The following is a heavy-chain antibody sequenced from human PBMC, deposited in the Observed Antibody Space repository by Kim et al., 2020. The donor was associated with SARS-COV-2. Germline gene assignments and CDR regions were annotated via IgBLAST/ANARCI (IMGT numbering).Heavy chain of an antibody. CDR2: VSGSGGST. CDR1: GFTFSSYA. J-gene: IGHJ4*02. V-gene: IGHV3-23*01. Sequence: GGSLRLSCAASGFTFSSYAMSWVRQAPGKGLEWVSGVSGSGGSTYYADSVKGRFTISRDNSKNTLYLQMNSLRVEDTAVYYCAKARYSSGWDYFDYWGQGTLVTVSS. D-gene: IGHD6-19*01. CDR3: AKARYSSGWDYFDY.